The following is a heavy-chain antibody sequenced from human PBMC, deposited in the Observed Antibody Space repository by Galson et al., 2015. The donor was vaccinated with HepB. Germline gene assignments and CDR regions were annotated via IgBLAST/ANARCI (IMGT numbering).Heavy chain of an antibody. V-gene: IGHV3-23*01. CDR3: AKRRGGSYYDAFDI. D-gene: IGHD1-26*01. J-gene: IGHJ3*02. Sequence: SLRLSCAASGFTFSSYAMSWVRQAPGKGLEWVSVISVSGGSTYYADSVKGRFTVSRDNSKNTLYPQMNSLRAEDTALYYCAKRRGGSYYDAFDIWGQGTMVTVSS. CDR1: GFTFSSYA. CDR2: ISVSGGST.